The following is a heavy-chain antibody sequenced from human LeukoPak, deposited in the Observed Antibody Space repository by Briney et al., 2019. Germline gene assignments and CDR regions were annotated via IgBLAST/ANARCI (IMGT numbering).Heavy chain of an antibody. J-gene: IGHJ4*02. D-gene: IGHD4-17*01. CDR1: GFTFSSYW. CDR3: ARSYGDYPSALDY. V-gene: IGHV3-7*01. Sequence: GGSLRLSCAASGFTFSSYWMSWVRQAPGKGLEWVANIKQDGSERYYVDSVKGRFTISRDNAKNSLYLQMNSLRAEDTAVYYCARSYGDYPSALDYWGQGTLVTVSS. CDR2: IKQDGSER.